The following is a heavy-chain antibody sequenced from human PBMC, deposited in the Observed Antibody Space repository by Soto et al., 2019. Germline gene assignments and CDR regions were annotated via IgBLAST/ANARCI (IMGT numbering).Heavy chain of an antibody. CDR1: GGSFSGYY. D-gene: IGHD6-19*01. V-gene: IGHV4-34*01. CDR2: INHSGST. CDR3: ARDVRGESSGWYRYYYYGMDV. Sequence: SETLSLTCAVYGGSFSGYYCSWIRQPPGKGMERIGEINHSGSTNYNPSLKSRVTIPVDTSKNQFFLKLSSVTAADTAVYYCARDVRGESSGWYRYYYYGMDVGGQGTTVTGSS. J-gene: IGHJ6*02.